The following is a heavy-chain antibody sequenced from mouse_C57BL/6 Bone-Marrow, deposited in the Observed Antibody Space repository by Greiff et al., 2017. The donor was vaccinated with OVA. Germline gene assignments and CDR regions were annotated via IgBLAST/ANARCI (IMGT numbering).Heavy chain of an antibody. CDR2: INPNNGGT. Sequence: VQLKQSGPELVKPGASVKMSCKASGYTFTDSNMHWVKQSHGKSLEWIGYINPNNGGTSYNQKFKGKATLTVNKSSSPAYMELRSLTSEDSAVYYWARGYYSNSYYFDYWGQGTTLTVSS. CDR1: GYTFTDSN. D-gene: IGHD2-5*01. V-gene: IGHV1-22*01. J-gene: IGHJ2*01. CDR3: ARGYYSNSYYFDY.